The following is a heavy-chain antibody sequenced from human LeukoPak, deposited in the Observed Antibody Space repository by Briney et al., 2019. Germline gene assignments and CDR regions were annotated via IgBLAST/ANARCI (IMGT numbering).Heavy chain of an antibody. CDR2: MNPNSGNT. V-gene: IGHV1-8*01. Sequence: GASVKVSCKASGYTFTSYDINWVRQATGQGLEWMGWMNPNSGNTGYAQKFQGRVTMTRNTSISTAYVELSSLRSEDTAVYYCARDTEDIVATIGFLGYWGQGTLVTVSS. D-gene: IGHD5-12*01. CDR3: ARDTEDIVATIGFLGY. J-gene: IGHJ4*02. CDR1: GYTFTSYD.